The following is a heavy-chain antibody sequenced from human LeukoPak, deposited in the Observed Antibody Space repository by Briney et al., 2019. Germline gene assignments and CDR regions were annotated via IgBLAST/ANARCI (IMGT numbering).Heavy chain of an antibody. J-gene: IGHJ4*02. CDR1: AL. Sequence: GGSLRLSCAASALNWVRQAPGKGLEWISYISSNGSTIYYAASVKGRFTISRDSAKNSLYLQMNGLRAEDTAIYYCARGPKTSFDYWGQGTLVTVSS. CDR3: ARGPKTSFDY. V-gene: IGHV3-48*01. CDR2: ISSNGSTI.